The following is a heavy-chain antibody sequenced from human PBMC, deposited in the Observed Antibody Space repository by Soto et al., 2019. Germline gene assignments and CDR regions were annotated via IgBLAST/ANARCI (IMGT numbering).Heavy chain of an antibody. V-gene: IGHV1-46*01. J-gene: IGHJ6*04. CDR3: ARDRVSMEV. CDR1: GYKFTSYY. D-gene: IGHD3-10*01. Sequence: ASVKVSCKASGYKFTSYYMNWVRQAPGQGLEWMGIINPSTGDTTYAQKFEGRITMTRDTSTTTVYMELSSLRSEDSAVYYCARDRVSMEVWGNGTTVTVSS. CDR2: INPSTGDT.